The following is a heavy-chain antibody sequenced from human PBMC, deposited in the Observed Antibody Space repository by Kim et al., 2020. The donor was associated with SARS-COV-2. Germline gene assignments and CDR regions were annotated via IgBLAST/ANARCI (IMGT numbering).Heavy chain of an antibody. J-gene: IGHJ4*02. CDR3: ASRPLYCSGGSCPPRTIDY. Sequence: GGSLRLSCAASGFTFSSYAMSWVRQAPGKGLEWVSAISGSGGSPYYAASVKGRFTISRDNSKNPLYLQMNSLRAEDTAVYYCASRPLYCSGGSCPPRTIDYWGQGTLVTVSS. CDR1: GFTFSSYA. CDR2: ISGSGGSP. D-gene: IGHD2-15*01. V-gene: IGHV3-23*01.